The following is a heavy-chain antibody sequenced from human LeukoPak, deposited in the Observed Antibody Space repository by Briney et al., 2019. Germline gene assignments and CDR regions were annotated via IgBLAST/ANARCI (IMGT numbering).Heavy chain of an antibody. Sequence: PSQTLSLTCTVSGGSISSGSYYWSWIRQPAGKGLEWIGRIYTSGSTNYNPSLKSRVTISLDTSKNQFSLKLSSVTAADTAVYYCANSIDFDYGDYYFDYWGQGTLVTVSS. CDR1: GGSISSGSYY. D-gene: IGHD4-17*01. J-gene: IGHJ4*02. CDR2: IYTSGST. V-gene: IGHV4-61*02. CDR3: ANSIDFDYGDYYFDY.